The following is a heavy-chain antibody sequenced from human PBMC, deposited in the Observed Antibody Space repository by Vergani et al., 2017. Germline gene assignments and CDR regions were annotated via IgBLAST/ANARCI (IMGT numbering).Heavy chain of an antibody. CDR2: IRPKTDGETT. CDR1: GFTFSSAW. V-gene: IGHV3-15*01. CDR3: NTPTKWELRYYFDY. D-gene: IGHD3-9*01. Sequence: EVQPVESGGGLVKPGGSLRLSCTTSGFTFSSAWMSWVRQAPGKGLEWVGRIRPKTDGETTEYAAPVKGRITISREDSKNTLYLQMNSMKTEDTAVYDGNTPTKWELRYYFDYWGQGTLVTVSS. J-gene: IGHJ4*02.